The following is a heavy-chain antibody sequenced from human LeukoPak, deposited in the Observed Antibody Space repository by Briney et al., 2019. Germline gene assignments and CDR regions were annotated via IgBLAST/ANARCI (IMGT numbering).Heavy chain of an antibody. CDR1: GFTFSSYG. CDR3: AKDPYYYDSSGHVVDYFDY. V-gene: IGHV3-23*01. J-gene: IGHJ4*02. Sequence: PGGSLRLSCAASGFTFSSYGMSWVRQAPGKGLEWVSAISGSGGSTYYADSVKGRFTISRDNSKNTLYLQMNSLRTEDTAVYYCAKDPYYYDSSGHVVDYFDYWGQGTLVTVSS. CDR2: ISGSGGST. D-gene: IGHD3-22*01.